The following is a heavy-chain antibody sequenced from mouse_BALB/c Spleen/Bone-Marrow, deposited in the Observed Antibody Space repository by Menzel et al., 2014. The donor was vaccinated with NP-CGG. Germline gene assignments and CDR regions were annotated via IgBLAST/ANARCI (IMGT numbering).Heavy chain of an antibody. Sequence: EVKLVESGGGLVKPGGSLKLSCAASGFTFSSYTMSWVRQTPEKRLEWVATISSGGSYTYYPDSVKGRFTISRDNAKNTLYLQMSSLKSEDTAMYYCTRDGKGNYDDAMDYWGQGTSVTVSP. CDR3: TRDGKGNYDDAMDY. J-gene: IGHJ4*01. CDR1: GFTFSSYT. V-gene: IGHV5-6-4*01. CDR2: ISSGGSYT. D-gene: IGHD2-1*01.